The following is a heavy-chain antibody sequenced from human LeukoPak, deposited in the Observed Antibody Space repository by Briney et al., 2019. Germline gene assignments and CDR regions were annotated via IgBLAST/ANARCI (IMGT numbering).Heavy chain of an antibody. CDR3: ARVTVTNSLDY. D-gene: IGHD4-17*01. V-gene: IGHV3-48*01. CDR2: ISSSSTI. Sequence: GGSLRLSCAASGFTFSSYSMNWVRQAPGKGLEWVSYISSSSTIYYADSVKGRFTISRDNAKNSLYLQMNSLRAEDTAVYYCARVTVTNSLDYWGQGTLVTVSS. CDR1: GFTFSSYS. J-gene: IGHJ4*02.